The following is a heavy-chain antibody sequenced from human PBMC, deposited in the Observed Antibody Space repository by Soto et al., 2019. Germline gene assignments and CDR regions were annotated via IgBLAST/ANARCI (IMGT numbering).Heavy chain of an antibody. Sequence: PGGCLRLSCAAAGFTFSNAWMSWVRQAPGKGLEWVGRIKSKTDGGTTDYAAPVKGRFTISRDDSKNTLYLQMNSLKTEDTAVYYCTRKGRFSSSGDYYYYMDVWGQGTLVTVSS. CDR3: TRKGRFSSSGDYYYYMDV. D-gene: IGHD6-6*01. CDR1: GFTFSNAW. J-gene: IGHJ6*03. V-gene: IGHV3-15*01. CDR2: IKSKTDGGTT.